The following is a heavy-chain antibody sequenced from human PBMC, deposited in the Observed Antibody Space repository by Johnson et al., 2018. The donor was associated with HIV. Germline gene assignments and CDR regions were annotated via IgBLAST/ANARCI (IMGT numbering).Heavy chain of an antibody. V-gene: IGHV3-7*01. J-gene: IGHJ3*02. Sequence: VQLVESGGGVVQPGRSLRLSCAASGFTFNNYAMHWVRQAPGKGLEWVANIKQDGTEKFYADSVKGRFTISRDNAMNSLYLQMNTVRAEDTAVYYCAKVIAVAGTGAFDIWGQGTMVTVSS. CDR1: GFTFNNYA. D-gene: IGHD6-19*01. CDR3: AKVIAVAGTGAFDI. CDR2: IKQDGTEK.